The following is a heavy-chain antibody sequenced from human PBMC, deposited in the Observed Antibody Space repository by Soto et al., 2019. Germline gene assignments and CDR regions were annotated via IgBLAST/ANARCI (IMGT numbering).Heavy chain of an antibody. CDR3: ASMTGTTWNFDY. V-gene: IGHV4-34*01. D-gene: IGHD1-7*01. CDR1: GGSFSGYY. J-gene: IGHJ4*02. Sequence: QVQLQQWGAGLLKPSETLSLTCAVYGGSFSGYYWSWIRQPPGKGLEWIGEINHSGSTNYNPSLKSRVTISVDTSKNQFSPKLSSVTAADTAVYYCASMTGTTWNFDYWGQGTLVTVSS. CDR2: INHSGST.